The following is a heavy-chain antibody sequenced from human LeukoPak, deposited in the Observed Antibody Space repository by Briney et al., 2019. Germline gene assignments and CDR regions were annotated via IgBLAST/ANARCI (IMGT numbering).Heavy chain of an antibody. CDR2: INHSGST. J-gene: IGHJ5*02. V-gene: IGHV4-34*01. CDR1: GGSFSGYY. Sequence: SETLSLTCAVHGGSFSGYYWSWIRQPPGKGLEWIGEINHSGSTNYNPSLKSRVTISVDTSKNQFSLKLSSVTAADTAVYYCARRGPYYYGSGSYYKPYNWFDPWGQGTLVTVSS. CDR3: ARRGPYYYGSGSYYKPYNWFDP. D-gene: IGHD3-10*01.